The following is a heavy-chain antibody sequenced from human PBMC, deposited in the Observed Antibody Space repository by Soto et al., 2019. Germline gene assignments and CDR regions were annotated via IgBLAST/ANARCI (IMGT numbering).Heavy chain of an antibody. CDR1: GGSFSGYY. CDR2: INHSGST. Sequence: SETLSLTCAVYGGSFSGYYWSWIRQPPGKGLEWIGEINHSGSTNYNPSLKSRVTISVDTSKNQFSLKLRSVTAADAAVYFCARIDGSGWFFDYWGQGTLVTVS. J-gene: IGHJ4*02. CDR3: ARIDGSGWFFDY. D-gene: IGHD6-19*01. V-gene: IGHV4-34*01.